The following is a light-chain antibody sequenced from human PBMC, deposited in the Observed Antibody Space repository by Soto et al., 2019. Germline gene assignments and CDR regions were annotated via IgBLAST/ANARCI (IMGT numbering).Light chain of an antibody. Sequence: DIQLTQSPSSLSASVGDRVTITCRASQSMSDSLNWYQQKSGKAPKLLIYSASILESGVPSRFSGGGSGTDFTLTISSLQPEDFGTYFCQQSYSNSYTFGQGTTLEIK. CDR1: QSMSDS. J-gene: IGKJ2*01. V-gene: IGKV1-39*01. CDR3: QQSYSNSYT. CDR2: SAS.